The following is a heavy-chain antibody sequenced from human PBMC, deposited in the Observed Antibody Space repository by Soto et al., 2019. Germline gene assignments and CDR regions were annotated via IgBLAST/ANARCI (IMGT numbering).Heavy chain of an antibody. D-gene: IGHD5-18*01. V-gene: IGHV3-48*01. CDR1: GFTFSSYS. CDR3: ARGGYRNFDY. CDR2: ISSSSNTI. J-gene: IGHJ4*02. Sequence: EVQLVESGGGLVQPGGSLRLSCAASGFTFSSYSMNWVRQAPGKGLEWISYISSSSNTIYYADSMKGRFTISRDNARNSLYLQMIGLRAEDTAVYYCARGGYRNFDYWGQGTLVTVSS.